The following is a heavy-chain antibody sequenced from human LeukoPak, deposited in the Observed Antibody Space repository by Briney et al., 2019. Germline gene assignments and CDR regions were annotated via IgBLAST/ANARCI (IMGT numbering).Heavy chain of an antibody. CDR1: GGSISSGSYY. CDR2: IYTSGST. D-gene: IGHD3-22*01. CDR3: ARGLDYYDSSGLN. Sequence: SETLSLTCTVSGGSISSGSYYWSWIRQPAGKGLEWIGRIYTSGSTNYNPSLKSRVTMSVDTSKNQFSLKLSSVTAADTAVYYCARGLDYYDSSGLNWGQGTLVTVSS. V-gene: IGHV4-61*02. J-gene: IGHJ4*02.